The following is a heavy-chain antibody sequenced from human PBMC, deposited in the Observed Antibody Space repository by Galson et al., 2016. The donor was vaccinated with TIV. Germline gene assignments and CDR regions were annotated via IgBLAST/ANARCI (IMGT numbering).Heavy chain of an antibody. CDR3: ATHRTFGDSQDPPYNVYGLDV. J-gene: IGHJ6*02. D-gene: IGHD4-17*01. V-gene: IGHV3-15*01. CDR2: IKSKTESGAT. Sequence: SLRLSCAVSGFTVSNNYINWVRQAPGKGLEWVGRIKSKTESGATDYAAPVKGRFTISRDESKNTLYLQMNSLKAEDTAVYYCATHRTFGDSQDPPYNVYGLDVWGQGTTVTVSS. CDR1: GFTVSNNY.